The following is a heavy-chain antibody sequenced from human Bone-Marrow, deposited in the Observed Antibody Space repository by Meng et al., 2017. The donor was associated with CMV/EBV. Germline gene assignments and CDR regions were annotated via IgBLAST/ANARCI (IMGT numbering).Heavy chain of an antibody. V-gene: IGHV1-69*05. J-gene: IGHJ4*02. Sequence: SVKVSCKASGGTFSSYAISWVRQAPGQGLEWMGGIIPIFGTANYAQKFQGRVTITTDESTSTAYMELSSLRSEDTAVYYCASLPPYGDSDYGGQGNLVIVAS. CDR2: IIPIFGTA. D-gene: IGHD4-17*01. CDR1: GGTFSSYA. CDR3: ASLPPYGDSDY.